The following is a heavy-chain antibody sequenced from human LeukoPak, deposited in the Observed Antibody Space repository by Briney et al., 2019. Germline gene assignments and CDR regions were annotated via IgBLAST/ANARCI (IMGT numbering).Heavy chain of an antibody. CDR2: VNSDGRST. CDR1: GFTFSSYW. J-gene: IGHJ4*02. V-gene: IGHV3-74*01. Sequence: GGSLRLSCAASGFTFSSYWMHWVRQAPGKGLVWVSRVNSDGRSTSSADSVKGRFIISRDNAKNTLFLQMNSLRAEDTAVYYCTRGGHVLDYRSGSYYGYWGQGTLVTVSS. D-gene: IGHD3-10*01. CDR3: TRGGHVLDYRSGSYYGY.